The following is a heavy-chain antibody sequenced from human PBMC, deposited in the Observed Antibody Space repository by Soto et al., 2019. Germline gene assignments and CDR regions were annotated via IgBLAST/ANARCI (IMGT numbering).Heavy chain of an antibody. D-gene: IGHD1-1*01. Sequence: QVHLVQSGAEVKKPGASVKVSCQGSGYAFTTYGITWVRQAPGQGLEWMGWISAHNGNTNYAQKLQGRVTVTRDTSPSTAYMELRSLRCDATAVYYCARGRYGDYWGQGALVTVSS. CDR2: ISAHNGNT. CDR3: ARGRYGDY. CDR1: GYAFTTYG. V-gene: IGHV1-18*01. J-gene: IGHJ4*02.